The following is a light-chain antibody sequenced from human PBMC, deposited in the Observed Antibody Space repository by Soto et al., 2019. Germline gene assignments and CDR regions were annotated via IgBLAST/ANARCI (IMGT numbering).Light chain of an antibody. Sequence: DIGMTQSPDSLAVSLGERATINCKSSQRVLYSSNNKNYLAWYQQKPGQPPKLLNYWASTREAGVTDRFSGSGSGTDFTLTISSLQAEDVAVYYCQQSYTTPLTFGGGTKVELE. CDR2: WAS. J-gene: IGKJ4*01. CDR3: QQSYTTPLT. V-gene: IGKV4-1*01. CDR1: QRVLYSSNNKNY.